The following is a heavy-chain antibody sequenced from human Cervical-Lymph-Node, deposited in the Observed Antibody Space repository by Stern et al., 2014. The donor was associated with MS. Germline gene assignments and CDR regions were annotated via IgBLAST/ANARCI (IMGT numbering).Heavy chain of an antibody. CDR3: AREHHGGNFAA. CDR2: IVPIFEKS. D-gene: IGHD4-23*01. Sequence: QLVQSGAEVKKPGSSVKVSCKVSGATFSTNGISWVRQGPGPGLEWMGAIVPIFEKSNYAQKFRGRVSITADESTNTAYMELTSLTSEDTGVYYCAREHHGGNFAAWGQGTLVTVSS. J-gene: IGHJ5*02. CDR1: GATFSTNG. V-gene: IGHV1-69*01.